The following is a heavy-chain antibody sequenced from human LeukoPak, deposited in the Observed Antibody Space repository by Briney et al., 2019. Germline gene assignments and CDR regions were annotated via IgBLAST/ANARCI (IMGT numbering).Heavy chain of an antibody. D-gene: IGHD3-22*01. J-gene: IGHJ4*02. V-gene: IGHV3-74*01. Sequence: GGSLRLSCAASGFTFSSYWMHWVRHAPEKGLVWVSRISPDGSSTTYADSAKGRFTISRDNAKDTLYLQMNSLRAEDTAVYYCARLATTQYYYDSSPDYWGQGTLVTVSS. CDR1: GFTFSSYW. CDR3: ARLATTQYYYDSSPDY. CDR2: ISPDGSST.